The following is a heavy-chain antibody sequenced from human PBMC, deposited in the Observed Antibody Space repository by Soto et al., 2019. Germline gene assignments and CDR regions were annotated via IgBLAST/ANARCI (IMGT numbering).Heavy chain of an antibody. CDR2: ISYDGSNK. D-gene: IGHD3-16*02. V-gene: IGHV3-30-3*01. CDR1: GFTFSSYA. CDR3: ARDRHDYVWGSYRYYFDY. Sequence: GGSLRLSCAASGFTFSSYAMHWVRQAPGKGLEWVAVISYDGSNKYYADSVKGRFTISRDNSKNTLYLQMNSLRAEDTAVYYCARDRHDYVWGSYRYYFDYWGQGTLVTVSS. J-gene: IGHJ4*02.